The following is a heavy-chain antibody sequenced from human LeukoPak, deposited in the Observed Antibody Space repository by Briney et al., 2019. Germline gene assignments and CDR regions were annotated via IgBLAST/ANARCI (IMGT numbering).Heavy chain of an antibody. CDR2: IIPICGTA. Sequence: SVKVSCKASGGTFISYAISWVRQAPGQGREWMGGIIPICGTANYAQKFQGRVTITADESTSTAYMELSSLRSEDTAVDYCAGQTELIVGATDYWGQGTLVTVSS. D-gene: IGHD1-26*01. CDR3: AGQTELIVGATDY. V-gene: IGHV1-69*13. J-gene: IGHJ4*02. CDR1: GGTFISYA.